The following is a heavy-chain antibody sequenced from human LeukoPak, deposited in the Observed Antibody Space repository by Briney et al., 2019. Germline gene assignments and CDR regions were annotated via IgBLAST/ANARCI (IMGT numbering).Heavy chain of an antibody. CDR1: GFTFSSYS. J-gene: IGHJ4*02. CDR3: ARTMLKYCSSTSCYIY. CDR2: ISSSSSYI. V-gene: IGHV3-21*01. Sequence: PGGSLRLSCAASGFTFSSYSMNWVRQAPGKGLEWVSSISSSSSYIYYADSVRGRFTISRDNAKNSLYLQMNSLRAEDTAVYYCARTMLKYCSSTSCYIYWGQGTLVTVSS. D-gene: IGHD2-2*02.